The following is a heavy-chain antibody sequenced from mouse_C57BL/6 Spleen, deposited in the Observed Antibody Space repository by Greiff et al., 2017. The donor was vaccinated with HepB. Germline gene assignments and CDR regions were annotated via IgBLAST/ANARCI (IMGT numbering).Heavy chain of an antibody. CDR3: TTGHYDPAWFAY. CDR1: GFNIKDDY. J-gene: IGHJ3*01. CDR2: IDPENGDT. V-gene: IGHV14-4*01. D-gene: IGHD2-4*01. Sequence: DVQLQESGAELVRPGASVKLSCTASGFNIKDDYMHWVKQRPEQGLEWIGWIDPENGDTEYASKFQGKATITADTSSNTAYLQLSSLTSEDTAVYYCTTGHYDPAWFAYWGQGTLVTVSA.